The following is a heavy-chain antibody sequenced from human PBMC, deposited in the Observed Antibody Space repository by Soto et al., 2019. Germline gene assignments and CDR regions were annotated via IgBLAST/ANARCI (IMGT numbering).Heavy chain of an antibody. CDR2: ISGSGGST. CDR1: GFTFSSYA. Sequence: GGSLRLSCAASGFTFSSYAMSWVRQAPGKGLEWVSAISGSGGSTYYADSVKGRFTISRDNSKNTLYLQMNSLRAEDTAVYYCAKDSTGYSSSWSDYWGQGTLVTVSS. J-gene: IGHJ4*02. CDR3: AKDSTGYSSSWSDY. V-gene: IGHV3-23*01. D-gene: IGHD6-13*01.